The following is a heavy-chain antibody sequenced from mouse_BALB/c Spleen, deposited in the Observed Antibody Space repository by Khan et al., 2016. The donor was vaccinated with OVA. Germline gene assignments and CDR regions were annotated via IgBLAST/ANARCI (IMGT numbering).Heavy chain of an antibody. D-gene: IGHD2-13*01. V-gene: IGHV3-2*02. CDR3: AVRLTY. J-gene: IGHJ3*01. CDR1: GYSITSDYA. CDR2: ISYSGST. Sequence: EVKLLESGPGLVKPSQSLSLTCTVTGYSITSDYAWNWIRQFPGNKLEWMGYISYSGSTSYNPSLKSRISITRDTSKNQFFLQLNSVTTEDTATYYCAVRLTYWGQGTLVTVSA.